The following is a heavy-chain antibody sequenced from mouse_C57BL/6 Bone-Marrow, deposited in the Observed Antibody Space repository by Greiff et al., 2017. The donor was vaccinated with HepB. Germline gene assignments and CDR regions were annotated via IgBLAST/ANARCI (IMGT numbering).Heavy chain of an antibody. Sequence: VQLQQSGAELVRPGASVTLSCKASGYTFTDYEMHWVKQTPVHGLEWIGAIDPETGGTAYNQKFKGKATLTVDTSSSTAYMQLSSLTSEDSAVYFCARQLRLRAWFAYWGQGTLVTVSA. D-gene: IGHD3-2*02. J-gene: IGHJ3*01. CDR1: GYTFTDYE. CDR3: ARQLRLRAWFAY. CDR2: IDPETGGT. V-gene: IGHV1-15*01.